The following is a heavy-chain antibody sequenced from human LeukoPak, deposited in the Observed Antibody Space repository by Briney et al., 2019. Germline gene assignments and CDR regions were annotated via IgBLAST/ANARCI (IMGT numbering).Heavy chain of an antibody. CDR2: ISSSSSYI. CDR3: AKDQRQRYYYYGMDV. D-gene: IGHD6-25*01. V-gene: IGHV3-21*01. Sequence: PGGSLRLSCAASGFTVSSNYMSWVRQAPGKGLEWVSSISSSSSYIYYADSMKGRFTISRDNAKNSLYLQMNSLRAEDTAVYYCAKDQRQRYYYYGMDVWGKGTTVTVSS. J-gene: IGHJ6*04. CDR1: GFTVSSNY.